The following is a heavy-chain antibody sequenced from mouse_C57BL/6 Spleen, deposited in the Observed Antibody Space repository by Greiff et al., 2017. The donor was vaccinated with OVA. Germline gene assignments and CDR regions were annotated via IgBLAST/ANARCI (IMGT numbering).Heavy chain of an antibody. J-gene: IGHJ4*01. CDR2: IYPGDGDT. Sequence: QVQLQQSGPELVKPGASVKISCKASGYAFSSSWMNWVKQRPGKGLEWIGRIYPGDGDTNYNGKFKGKATLTADKSSSTAYMQLSSLTSEDSAVYFCARYIYYYGSPYAMDYWGQGTSVTVSS. CDR1: GYAFSSSW. V-gene: IGHV1-82*01. CDR3: ARYIYYYGSPYAMDY. D-gene: IGHD1-1*01.